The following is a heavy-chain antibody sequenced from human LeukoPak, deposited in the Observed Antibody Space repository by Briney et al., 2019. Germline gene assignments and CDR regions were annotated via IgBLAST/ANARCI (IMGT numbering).Heavy chain of an antibody. CDR3: ARRMAVAGSNWFDP. CDR1: GGSISSYY. V-gene: IGHV4-59*08. J-gene: IGHJ5*02. CDR2: IYYSGST. D-gene: IGHD6-19*01. Sequence: SETLSLTCTVYGGSISSYYWSWIRQPPGKGLEWIGYIYYSGSTNYNPSLKSRVTISVDTSKNQFSLKLSSVTAADTAVYYCARRMAVAGSNWFDPWGQGTLVTVSS.